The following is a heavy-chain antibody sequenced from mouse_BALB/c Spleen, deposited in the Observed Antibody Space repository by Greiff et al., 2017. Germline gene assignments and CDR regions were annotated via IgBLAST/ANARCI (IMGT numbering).Heavy chain of an antibody. J-gene: IGHJ4*01. V-gene: IGHV5-12-2*01. D-gene: IGHD2-2*01. Sequence: EVMLVESGGGLVQPGGSLKLSCAASGFTFSSYTMSWVRQTPEKRLEWVAYISNGGGSTYYPDTVKGRFTISRDNAKNTLYLQMSSLKSEDTAMYYCARHGYYYAMDYWGQGTSVTVSS. CDR2: ISNGGGST. CDR3: ARHGYYYAMDY. CDR1: GFTFSSYT.